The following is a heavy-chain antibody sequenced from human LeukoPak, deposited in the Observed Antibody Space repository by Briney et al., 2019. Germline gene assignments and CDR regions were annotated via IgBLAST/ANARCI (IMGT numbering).Heavy chain of an antibody. J-gene: IGHJ2*01. D-gene: IGHD1-1*01. CDR3: AKDRAGFTTDGYFDL. CDR2: IWYDGSNK. V-gene: IGHV3-33*03. Sequence: PGGSLRLSCAASGFNFSSYDMHWSRQAPGKGLEWVSFIWYDGSNKYYAESVKGRFTISRDNSKKILYPQMTSLRAEDTAVYSCAKDRAGFTTDGYFDLWGRGTLVTVSP. CDR1: GFNFSSYD.